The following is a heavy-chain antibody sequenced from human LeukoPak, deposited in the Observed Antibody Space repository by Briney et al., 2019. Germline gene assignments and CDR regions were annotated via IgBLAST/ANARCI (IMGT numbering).Heavy chain of an antibody. CDR1: GGSISTNSYY. V-gene: IGHV4-61*02. D-gene: IGHD3-22*01. J-gene: IGHJ6*03. CDR3: ARGGPRLYYYYMDV. Sequence: PSQTLSLTCTVSGGSISTNSYYWSWIRQPAGKGLEWIGRIHASGSTNYNPSLKSRVTISVDTSKIQFSLNLRSVTAADTAMYYCARGGPRLYYYYMDVWGKGTTVTISS. CDR2: IHASGST.